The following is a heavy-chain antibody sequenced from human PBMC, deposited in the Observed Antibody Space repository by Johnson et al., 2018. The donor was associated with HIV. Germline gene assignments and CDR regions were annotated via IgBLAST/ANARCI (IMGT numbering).Heavy chain of an antibody. CDR3: AKDFGYPRPRDAFDI. CDR1: GFTFSSYA. D-gene: IGHD5-12*01. J-gene: IGHJ3*02. CDR2: ISYDGSNK. V-gene: IGHV3-30-3*01. Sequence: QVQLVESGGGVVQPGGSLRLSCAASGFTFSSYAMHWVRQAPGKGLEWVAVISYDGSNKYYADSVKGRFTISRDNSKNTLYLQMNSLRAEDTAVYYCAKDFGYPRPRDAFDIWGQGTMVTVSS.